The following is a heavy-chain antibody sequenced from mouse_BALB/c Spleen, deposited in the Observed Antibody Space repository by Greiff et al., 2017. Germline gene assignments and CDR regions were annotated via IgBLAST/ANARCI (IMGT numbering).Heavy chain of an antibody. CDR3: TRSYYRYDPFDY. Sequence: QVQLKQPGAELVRPGASVKLSCKASGYTFTSYWINWVKQRPGQGLEWIGNIYPSDSYTNYNQKFKDKATLTVDKSSSTAYMQLSSPTSEDSAVYYCTRSYYRYDPFDYWGQGTTLTVSS. CDR2: IYPSDSYT. V-gene: IGHV1-69*02. D-gene: IGHD2-14*01. J-gene: IGHJ2*01. CDR1: GYTFTSYW.